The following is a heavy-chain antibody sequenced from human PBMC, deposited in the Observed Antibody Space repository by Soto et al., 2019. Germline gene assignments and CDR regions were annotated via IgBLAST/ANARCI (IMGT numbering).Heavy chain of an antibody. V-gene: IGHV4-30-4*01. Sequence: QVQLQESGPGLVKPSQTLSLTCTVSGGSISSGDYYWSWIRQPPGKGLEWIGYIYYSGSTYYNPSLKSRVTLSVDTSKTQFSLKLSSVTAADTAVYYCARGFVVVVAATGWFDPWGQGTLVTVSS. CDR1: GGSISSGDYY. CDR3: ARGFVVVVAATGWFDP. J-gene: IGHJ5*02. D-gene: IGHD2-15*01. CDR2: IYYSGST.